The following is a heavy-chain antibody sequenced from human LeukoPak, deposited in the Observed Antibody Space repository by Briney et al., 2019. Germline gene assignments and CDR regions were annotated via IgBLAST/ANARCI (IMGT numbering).Heavy chain of an antibody. CDR2: IYYSGST. Sequence: SQTLSLTCTVSGGSISSGDYYWSWIRQPPGKGLEWIGYIYYSGSTYYNPSLKSRVTISVDTSKNQFSLKLSSVTAADTAVYYCARDHYYDSSGTRNFDYWGQGTLVTVSS. CDR3: ARDHYYDSSGTRNFDY. D-gene: IGHD3-22*01. J-gene: IGHJ4*02. CDR1: GGSISSGDYY. V-gene: IGHV4-30-4*08.